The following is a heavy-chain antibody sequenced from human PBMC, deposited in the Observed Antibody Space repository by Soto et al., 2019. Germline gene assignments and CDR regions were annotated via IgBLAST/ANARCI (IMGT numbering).Heavy chain of an antibody. CDR2: IGDSGHST. Sequence: PGGSLRLSCAASGFSFSSYAMSWVRQAPGKGLEWVSAIGDSGHSTYYADSVKGRFTFSRDNSKNTLYLQMNSLRAEDTAVYYCAKAYSSGWYLFDPWGQGTLVTVSS. V-gene: IGHV3-23*01. CDR1: GFSFSSYA. J-gene: IGHJ5*02. D-gene: IGHD6-19*01. CDR3: AKAYSSGWYLFDP.